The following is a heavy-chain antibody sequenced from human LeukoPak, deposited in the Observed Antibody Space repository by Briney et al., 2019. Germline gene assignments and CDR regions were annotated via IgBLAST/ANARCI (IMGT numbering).Heavy chain of an antibody. D-gene: IGHD2-2*01. J-gene: IGHJ2*01. V-gene: IGHV5-51*01. CDR2: IYPGDSDT. CDR1: GYSFTSYW. CDR3: ARTNTSPDWYIAL. Sequence: GESLKISCKGSGYSFTSYWISWVRQMPGKGLEWMGIIYPGDSDTRYSPSFQGQVTISADKSISTAYLQWSSLKASDTAMYYCARTNTSPDWYIALWGRGTPVTVSS.